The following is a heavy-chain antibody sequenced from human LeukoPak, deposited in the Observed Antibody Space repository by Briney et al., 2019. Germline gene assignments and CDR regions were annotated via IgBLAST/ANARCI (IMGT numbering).Heavy chain of an antibody. J-gene: IGHJ6*03. CDR3: ARSGRNLIRGVALYYYMDV. V-gene: IGHV4-34*01. CDR1: GGPFSGYY. CDR2: INHSGST. D-gene: IGHD3-10*01. Sequence: SETLSLTCAVYGGPFSGYYWSWIRQPPGKGLEWIGEINHSGSTNYNPSLKSRVTISVDTSKNQFSLKLSSVTAADTAVYYCARSGRNLIRGVALYYYMDVWGKGTTVTVSS.